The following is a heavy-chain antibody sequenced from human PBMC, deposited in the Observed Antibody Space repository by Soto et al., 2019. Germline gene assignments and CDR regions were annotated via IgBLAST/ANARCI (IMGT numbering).Heavy chain of an antibody. CDR2: ISYDGSNK. J-gene: IGHJ4*02. CDR1: GFTFSSYA. D-gene: IGHD6-13*01. Sequence: QPGGSLRLSCAASGFTFSSYAMHWVRQAPGKGLERVAVISYDGSNKYYADSVKGRFTISRDNSKNTLYLQMNSLRAEDTAVYYCARDRIYSSSWHDYWGQGTLVTVSS. V-gene: IGHV3-30-3*01. CDR3: ARDRIYSSSWHDY.